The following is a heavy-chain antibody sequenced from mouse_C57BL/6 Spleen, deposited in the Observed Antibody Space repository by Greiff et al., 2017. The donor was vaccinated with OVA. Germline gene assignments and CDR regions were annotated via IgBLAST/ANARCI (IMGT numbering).Heavy chain of an antibody. CDR2: ISDGGSYT. CDR1: GFTFSSYA. J-gene: IGHJ2*01. Sequence: EVQLVESGGGLVKPGGSLKLSCAASGFTFSSYAMSWVRQTPEKRLEWVATISDGGSYTYYPDNVKGRFTISRDNAKNNLYLQMSHLKSEDTAMYYCARVTGTRYYFDYWGQGTTLTVSS. D-gene: IGHD4-1*01. CDR3: ARVTGTRYYFDY. V-gene: IGHV5-4*01.